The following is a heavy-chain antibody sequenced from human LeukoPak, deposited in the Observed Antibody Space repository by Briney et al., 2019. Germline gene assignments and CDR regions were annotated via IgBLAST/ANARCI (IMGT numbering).Heavy chain of an antibody. CDR2: IIPIFGTA. CDR3: ARGLVGYCSGGSCYAGYGMDV. CDR1: GGTFSSYA. J-gene: IGHJ6*04. D-gene: IGHD2-15*01. V-gene: IGHV1-69*06. Sequence: ASVKVSCKASGGTFSSYAISWVRQAPGQGLEWMGGIIPIFGTANYAQKFQGRVTITEDKSTSTAYMELSSLRSEDTAVYYCARGLVGYCSGGSCYAGYGMDVWGKGTTVTVSS.